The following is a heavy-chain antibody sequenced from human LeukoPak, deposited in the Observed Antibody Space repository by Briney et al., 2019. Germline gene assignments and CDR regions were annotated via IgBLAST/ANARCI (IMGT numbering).Heavy chain of an antibody. CDR2: INPNSGDT. V-gene: IGHV1-2*02. J-gene: IGHJ1*01. CDR1: GYTFTGYY. D-gene: IGHD1-26*01. Sequence: ASLKVSFTASGYTFTGYYMHWVRQAPGQGLEWMGWINPNSGDTNYAQKFQGRVTMTRDTSITTAYMELSRLRSDDTAVYYCARVSLVGSTMYFQHWGQGTLVTVSS. CDR3: ARVSLVGSTMYFQH.